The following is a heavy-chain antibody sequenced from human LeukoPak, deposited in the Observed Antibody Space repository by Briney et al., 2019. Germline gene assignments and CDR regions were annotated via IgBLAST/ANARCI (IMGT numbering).Heavy chain of an antibody. J-gene: IGHJ5*02. CDR3: ARVGTGNAFDP. CDR1: GYTFTGYY. Sequence: ASVKVSCKASGYTFTGYYMHWVRQAPGQGLEWMGRIIPILGIANYAQKFQGSVTITADKSTSTAYMELSSLRSEDTAVYYCARVGTGNAFDPWGQGTLVTVSS. D-gene: IGHD5-18*01. CDR2: IIPILGIA. V-gene: IGHV1-69*04.